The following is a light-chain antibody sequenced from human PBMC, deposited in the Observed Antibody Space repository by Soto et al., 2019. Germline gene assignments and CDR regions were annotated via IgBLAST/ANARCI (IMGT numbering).Light chain of an antibody. CDR2: DVS. CDR3: SSYTSSSTPYV. Sequence: QSVLTQPASVSWSPGQSITISCTGTSSDVGGYNCVSWYQQHPGKAPKLMIYDVSNRPSGVSNRFSGSKSGNTASLTISGLQAEDEADYYCSSYTSSSTPYVFGTGTKVTVL. J-gene: IGLJ1*01. CDR1: SSDVGGYNC. V-gene: IGLV2-14*01.